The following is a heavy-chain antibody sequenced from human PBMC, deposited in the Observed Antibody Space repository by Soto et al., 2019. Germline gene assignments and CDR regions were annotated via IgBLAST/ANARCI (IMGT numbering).Heavy chain of an antibody. CDR2: IYYSGST. J-gene: IGHJ3*02. CDR1: GGSISSYY. D-gene: IGHD5-12*01. Sequence: QVQLQESGPGLVKPSETLSLTCTVSGGSISSYYWSWIRQPPGKGLEWITYIYYSGSTNYNPSLTSRVTIPVDTSKNQFSLKLSSVTAADTAVYYCAKRYSGYDDAFDIWGQGTTVTVSS. CDR3: AKRYSGYDDAFDI. V-gene: IGHV4-59*08.